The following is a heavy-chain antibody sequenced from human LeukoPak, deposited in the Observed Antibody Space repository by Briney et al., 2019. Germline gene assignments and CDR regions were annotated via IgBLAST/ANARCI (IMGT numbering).Heavy chain of an antibody. D-gene: IGHD2-21*02. CDR1: GFIFSSYG. CDR2: IRYDGSNK. Sequence: GGSLRLSCAASGFIFSSYGMHWVRQAPGKGLEWVAFIRYDGSNKYYADSVKGRFTISRDNSKNTLYLQTNSLRAEDTAVYYCAKDSWAYCGGDCYFDYWGQGTLVTVSS. J-gene: IGHJ4*02. V-gene: IGHV3-30*02. CDR3: AKDSWAYCGGDCYFDY.